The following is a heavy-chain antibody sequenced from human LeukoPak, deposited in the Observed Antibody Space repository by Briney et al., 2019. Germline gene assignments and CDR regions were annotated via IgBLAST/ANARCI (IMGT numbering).Heavy chain of an antibody. Sequence: SETLSLTCTVSGGSISSSYWSWIRQPPGKGLEYIGYISYSGSTNYNPSLKSRVTISVDTSKNQFSLKLSSVTAADTAVYYCARRVTMVRVNWFDPWGQGTLVTVSS. V-gene: IGHV4-59*12. CDR2: ISYSGST. CDR1: GGSISSSY. CDR3: ARRVTMVRVNWFDP. J-gene: IGHJ5*02. D-gene: IGHD3-10*01.